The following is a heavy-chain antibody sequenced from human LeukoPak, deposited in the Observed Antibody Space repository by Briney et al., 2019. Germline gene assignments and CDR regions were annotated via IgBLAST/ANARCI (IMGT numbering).Heavy chain of an antibody. CDR2: ISGSGGST. J-gene: IGHJ6*04. CDR3: AKGQYYYDSSGYLDV. CDR1: GFTFSSYA. D-gene: IGHD3-22*01. Sequence: GGALRLSCAASGFTFSSYAMSWGRQAPGEGLEWVSAISGSGGSTYYADSVKGRFTISRDNSKSTLYLQMNSLRAEDTAVYYCAKGQYYYDSSGYLDVWGKGTTVTVSS. V-gene: IGHV3-23*01.